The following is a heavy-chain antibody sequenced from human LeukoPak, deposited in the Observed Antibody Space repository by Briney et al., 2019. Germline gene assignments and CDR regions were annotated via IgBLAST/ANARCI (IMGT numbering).Heavy chain of an antibody. CDR1: GYSISSGYY. J-gene: IGHJ6*03. D-gene: IGHD6-19*01. CDR2: IYHSGST. Sequence: SETPSLTCTVSGYSISSGYYWGWIRQPPGKGLEWIGSIYHSGSTYYNPSLKSRVTISVDTSKNQFSLKLSSVTAADTAVYYCARDSSGTANCYYYYYMDVWGKGTTVTVSS. CDR3: ARDSSGTANCYYYYYMDV. V-gene: IGHV4-38-2*02.